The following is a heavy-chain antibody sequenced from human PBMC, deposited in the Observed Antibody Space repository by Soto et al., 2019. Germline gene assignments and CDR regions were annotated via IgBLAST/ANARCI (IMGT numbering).Heavy chain of an antibody. D-gene: IGHD3-10*01. Sequence: VQLVQSGAEVKKPEASVKVSCKTSGYIFTSYPIHWVRQAPGQRLEWMGWINPAKGDAGSSQGLQGRVTFTSDASANTVHLELINLRSEDTAVYYCARKGYFGSGIYPFDSWGQGTLVTVSA. CDR3: ARKGYFGSGIYPFDS. V-gene: IGHV1-3*01. J-gene: IGHJ4*02. CDR2: INPAKGDA. CDR1: GYIFTSYP.